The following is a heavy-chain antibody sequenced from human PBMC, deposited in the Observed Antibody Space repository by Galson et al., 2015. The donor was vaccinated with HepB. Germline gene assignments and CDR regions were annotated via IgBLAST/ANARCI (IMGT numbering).Heavy chain of an antibody. CDR2: IYYSGST. Sequence: QVQLQESGPGLVKPSETLSLTCTVSGGSISTYYWNWLRQPPGKGLEWIGYIYYSGSTNYNPSLNSRVTISVDTSKNQFSLRLTSVTAADTAVYYCARPTGRYPPDAFDLWGQGTVVTVSS. CDR1: GGSISTYY. V-gene: IGHV4-59*08. CDR3: ARPTGRYPPDAFDL. J-gene: IGHJ3*01. D-gene: IGHD1-26*01.